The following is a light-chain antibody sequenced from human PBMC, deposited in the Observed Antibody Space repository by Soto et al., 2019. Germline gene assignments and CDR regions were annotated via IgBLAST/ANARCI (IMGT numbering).Light chain of an antibody. CDR1: SSDIGVYNH. V-gene: IGLV2-8*01. Sequence: QSVLTQPPSASGSPGQSVTISCTGTSSDIGVYNHVSWYQQHPGKAPKLMIYEVSKRPSGVPDRFSGSKSGNTASLTVSGLQAEDEADYYCSSYAGSNNLYVFGTGTRSPS. J-gene: IGLJ1*01. CDR3: SSYAGSNNLYV. CDR2: EVS.